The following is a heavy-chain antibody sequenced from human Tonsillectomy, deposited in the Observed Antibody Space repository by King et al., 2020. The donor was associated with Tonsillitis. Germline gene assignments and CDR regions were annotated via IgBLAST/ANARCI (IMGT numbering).Heavy chain of an antibody. CDR1: GFTFSSYS. D-gene: IGHD3-3*01. CDR2: ISSSSSYI. CDR3: ARQPLYYDFWSGYSDYYYYYMDV. Sequence: VQLVESGGGLVKPGGSLRLSCAASGFTFSSYSMNWVRQAPGKGLECVSSISSSSSYIYYADSVKGRFTISRDNAKNSLYLQLNSLRAEDTAVYYCARQPLYYDFWSGYSDYYYYYMDVWGKGTTVTVSS. V-gene: IGHV3-21*01. J-gene: IGHJ6*03.